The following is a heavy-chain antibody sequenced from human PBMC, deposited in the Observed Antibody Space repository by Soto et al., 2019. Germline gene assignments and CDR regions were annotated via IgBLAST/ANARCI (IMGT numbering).Heavy chain of an antibody. V-gene: IGHV1-69*02. CDR3: ARFYGSTPVDV. CDR2: IIPILGIA. Sequence: QVQLVQSGAEVKKPGSSVKVSCKASGGTFSSYTISWVRQAPGQGLEWMGRIIPILGIANYAQKFQGRVTITADKSTSTAYMELRSLRSEDKAVYYCARFYGSTPVDVWGQGTTVTVSS. J-gene: IGHJ6*02. D-gene: IGHD3-10*01. CDR1: GGTFSSYT.